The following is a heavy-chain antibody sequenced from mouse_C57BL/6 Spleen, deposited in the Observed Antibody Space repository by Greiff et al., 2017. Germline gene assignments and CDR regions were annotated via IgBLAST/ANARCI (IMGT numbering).Heavy chain of an antibody. CDR2: IHPNSGST. D-gene: IGHD1-1*01. J-gene: IGHJ4*01. CDR1: GYTFTSYW. Sequence: QVQLQQPGAELVKPGASVKLSCKASGYTFTSYWMHWVKQRPGQGLEWIGMIHPNSGSTNYNEKFKSKATLTVDKSSSTAYMQLSSLTSEDSAVYYCESPLLRDAMGYWGQGTSVTVSS. V-gene: IGHV1-64*01. CDR3: ESPLLRDAMGY.